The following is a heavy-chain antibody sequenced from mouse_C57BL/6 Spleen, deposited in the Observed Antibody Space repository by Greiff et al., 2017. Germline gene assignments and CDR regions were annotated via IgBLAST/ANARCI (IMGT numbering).Heavy chain of an antibody. J-gene: IGHJ3*01. V-gene: IGHV1-47*01. CDR2: FHPYNDDT. CDR1: GYTFTTYP. CDR3: ATYYDYDGGFAY. Sequence: VMLVESGAELVKPGASVKMSCKASGYTFTTYPIEWMKQNHGKSLEWIGNFHPYNDDTKYNEKFKGKATLTVEKSSSTVYLELSRLTSDDSAVYYCATYYDYDGGFAYWGQGTLVTVSA. D-gene: IGHD2-4*01.